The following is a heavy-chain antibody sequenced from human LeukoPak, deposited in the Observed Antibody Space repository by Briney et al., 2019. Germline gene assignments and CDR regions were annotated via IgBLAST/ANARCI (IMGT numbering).Heavy chain of an antibody. Sequence: GASVKVSCKASGGTFSSYAICWVRQAPGQGLEWMGRIIPILGIANYAQKFQGRVTITADKSTSTAYMELSSLRSEDTAVYYCAGDRSPSSSSWYVGFDPWGQGTLVTVSS. J-gene: IGHJ5*02. CDR1: GGTFSSYA. CDR2: IIPILGIA. D-gene: IGHD6-13*01. CDR3: AGDRSPSSSSWYVGFDP. V-gene: IGHV1-69*04.